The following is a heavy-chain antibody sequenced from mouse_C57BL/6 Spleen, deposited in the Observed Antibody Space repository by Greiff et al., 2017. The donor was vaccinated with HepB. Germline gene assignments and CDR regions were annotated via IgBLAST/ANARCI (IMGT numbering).Heavy chain of an antibody. Sequence: EVQGVESGGGLVQPGGSMKLSCVASGFTFSNYWMNWVRQSPEKGLEWVAQIRLKSDNYATHYAESVKGRFTISRDDSKSSVYLQMNNLRAEDTGIYYCTYYYGSRAWFAYWGQGTLVTVSA. CDR1: GFTFSNYW. CDR2: IRLKSDNYAT. J-gene: IGHJ3*01. D-gene: IGHD1-1*01. V-gene: IGHV6-3*01. CDR3: TYYYGSRAWFAY.